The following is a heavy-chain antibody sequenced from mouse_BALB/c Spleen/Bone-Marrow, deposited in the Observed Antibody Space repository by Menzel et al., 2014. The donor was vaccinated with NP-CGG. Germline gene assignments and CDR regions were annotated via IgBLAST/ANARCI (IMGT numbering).Heavy chain of an antibody. CDR2: IRNKANGYTT. J-gene: IGHJ2*01. CDR1: GFTFTDYY. V-gene: IGHV7-3*02. CDR3: ARDKGRVFFDY. Sequence: EVKLMESGGGLVQPGGSLRLSCATSGFTFTDYYMNWVRQPPGKALEWLGFIRNKANGYTTEYSASVKSRFTISRDNSQNILYLQMNPLGADDSATYYCARDKGRVFFDYWGQGTTLTVSS.